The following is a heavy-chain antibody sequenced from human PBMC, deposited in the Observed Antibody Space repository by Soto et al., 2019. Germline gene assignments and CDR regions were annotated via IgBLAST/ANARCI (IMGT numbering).Heavy chain of an antibody. CDR2: INHSGST. Sequence: SETLSLTCAVYGGSFSGYYWSWIRQPPGKGLEWIGEINHSGSTNYNPSLKSRVTISVDTSKNQFSLKLSSVTAADTAVYYCARGRGGITIFGVVKYYYGMDVWGQGTTVTVSS. CDR1: GGSFSGYY. J-gene: IGHJ6*02. CDR3: ARGRGGITIFGVVKYYYGMDV. V-gene: IGHV4-34*01. D-gene: IGHD3-3*01.